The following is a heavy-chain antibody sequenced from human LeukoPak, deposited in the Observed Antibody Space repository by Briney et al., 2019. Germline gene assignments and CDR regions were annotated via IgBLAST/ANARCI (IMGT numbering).Heavy chain of an antibody. D-gene: IGHD2-2*02. CDR2: INTNTGNP. V-gene: IGHV7-4-1*02. CDR1: GYTFTGYY. Sequence: GASVKVSCKASGYTFTGYYMHWVRQAPGQGLEWMGWINTNTGNPTYAQGFTGRFVFSLDTSVSTAYLQISSLKAEDTAVYYCARVDVGQLLYYYFDYWGQGTLVTVSS. J-gene: IGHJ4*02. CDR3: ARVDVGQLLYYYFDY.